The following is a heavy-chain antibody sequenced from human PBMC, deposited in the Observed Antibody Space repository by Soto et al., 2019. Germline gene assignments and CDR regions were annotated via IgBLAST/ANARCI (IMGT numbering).Heavy chain of an antibody. CDR1: GFNFNIFG. CDR2: ISYDSTIK. D-gene: IGHD3-3*01. Sequence: QVQLVESGGGVVQPGRSLRLSCAASGFNFNIFGLHWVRQTPGKGLEWVAVISYDSTIKYHADSVKGRFTISRDNAKRTVYLLIDSLRTEDTAIYWCAKGEGPLTIFGGKDSWGQGALVTVSS. CDR3: AKGEGPLTIFGGKDS. J-gene: IGHJ5*02. V-gene: IGHV3-30*18.